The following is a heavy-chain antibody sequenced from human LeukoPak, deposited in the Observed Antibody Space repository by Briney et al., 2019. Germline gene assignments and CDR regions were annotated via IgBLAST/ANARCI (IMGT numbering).Heavy chain of an antibody. V-gene: IGHV4-39*01. CDR2: IYYSGST. CDR3: ARQPVGATIGGY. Sequence: SETLSLTCTVSGGSISSSSYYWGWIRQPPGKGLEWIGSIYYSGSTYYNPSLKSRVTISVDTSKNQFSLKLSSVTAADTAVYYCARQPVGATIGGYWGQGTLVTVSS. J-gene: IGHJ4*02. D-gene: IGHD1-26*01. CDR1: GGSISSSSYY.